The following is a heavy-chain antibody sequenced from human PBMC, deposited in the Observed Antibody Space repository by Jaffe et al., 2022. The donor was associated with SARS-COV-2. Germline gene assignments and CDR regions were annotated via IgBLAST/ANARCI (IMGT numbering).Heavy chain of an antibody. Sequence: EVQLVETGGGLIQPGGSLRLSCSVSGFTVSSNYMSWVRQAPGKGLEWVSVLYSGENTQYVDTVKGRFIISRDNSRNTLYLQMNRLRADDTAVYYCAKNSGNDWYFDLWGRGTLVSVSS. J-gene: IGHJ2*01. CDR3: AKNSGNDWYFDL. CDR1: GFTVSSNY. D-gene: IGHD3-10*01. V-gene: IGHV3-53*02. CDR2: LYSGENT.